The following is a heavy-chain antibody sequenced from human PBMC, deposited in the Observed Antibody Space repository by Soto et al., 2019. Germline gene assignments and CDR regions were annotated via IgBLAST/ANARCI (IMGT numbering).Heavy chain of an antibody. D-gene: IGHD3-16*02. Sequence: PSETLSLTCTVSGGSVSSGSYYWSWIRQPPGKGLEWIGYIYYSGSTNYNPSLKSRVTISVDTSKNQFSLKLSSVTAADTAVYYYASTYYDYVWGSYRVHYFDHWGQGTLVTASS. J-gene: IGHJ4*02. CDR1: GGSVSSGSYY. CDR2: IYYSGST. V-gene: IGHV4-61*01. CDR3: ASTYYDYVWGSYRVHYFDH.